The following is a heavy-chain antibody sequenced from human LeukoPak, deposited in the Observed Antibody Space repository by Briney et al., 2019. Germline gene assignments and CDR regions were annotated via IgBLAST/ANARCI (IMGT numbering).Heavy chain of an antibody. V-gene: IGHV4-39*07. Sequence: SSETLSLTCTVSGGSISSSSYYWGWIRQPPGKGLEWIGSIYYSGSTYYNPSLKSRVTISVDTSKNQFSLKLSSVTAADTAVYYCAREGLYGDYSTDYWGQGTLVTVSS. CDR1: GGSISSSSYY. D-gene: IGHD4-17*01. CDR2: IYYSGST. CDR3: AREGLYGDYSTDY. J-gene: IGHJ4*02.